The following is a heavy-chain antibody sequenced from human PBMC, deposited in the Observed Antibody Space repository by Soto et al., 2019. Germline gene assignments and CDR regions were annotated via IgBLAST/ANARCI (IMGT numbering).Heavy chain of an antibody. CDR1: GYSISSGYY. D-gene: IGHD2-2*01. CDR2: IYHSGST. V-gene: IGHV4-38-2*01. Sequence: XASLSLTCAVSGYSISSGYYWCWIRQPPGKGLEWIGSIYHSGSTYYNPSLKSRVTVSVDTSKNQFSLKLSSVTAADTAVYYSARTQRRVNWFDPCGQGTLVTVSS. J-gene: IGHJ5*02. CDR3: ARTQRRVNWFDP.